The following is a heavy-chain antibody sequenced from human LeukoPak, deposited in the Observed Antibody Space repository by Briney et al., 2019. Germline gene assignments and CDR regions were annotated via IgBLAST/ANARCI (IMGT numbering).Heavy chain of an antibody. CDR3: AKRGCSNGVCYTDDI. D-gene: IGHD2-8*01. J-gene: IGHJ3*02. CDR2: ISPSGSDI. V-gene: IGHV3-11*04. CDR1: GFTFSDFY. Sequence: GGSLRLSCAASGFTFSDFYMTWIRQTPGKGLEWISYISPSGSDINYADSMRGRFTISRDNAKNSLYLQINSLRAEDTAVYYCAKRGCSNGVCYTDDIWGQGTMVTVSS.